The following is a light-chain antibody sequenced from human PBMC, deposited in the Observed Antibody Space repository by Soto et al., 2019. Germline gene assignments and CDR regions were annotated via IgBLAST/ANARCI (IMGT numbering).Light chain of an antibody. V-gene: IGKV3-20*01. CDR3: QQYGSSPYT. CDR1: QSISSSY. J-gene: IGKJ2*01. Sequence: EIVLTQPPGTLSLSPGERATLSCRASQSISSSYLAWYQQKPGQAPRLLIYGASSRATGIPDRFSGSGSGTDFTLTISRLEPEDSAVYYCQQYGSSPYTFGQGTKLEIK. CDR2: GAS.